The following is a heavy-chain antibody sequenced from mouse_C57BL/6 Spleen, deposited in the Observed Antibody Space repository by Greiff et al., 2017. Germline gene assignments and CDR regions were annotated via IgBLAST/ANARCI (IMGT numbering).Heavy chain of an antibody. V-gene: IGHV1-9*01. CDR2: ILPGSGST. J-gene: IGHJ1*03. Sequence: VQLQQSGAELMKPGASVKLSCKATGYTFTGYWIEWVKQRPGHGLEWIGEILPGSGSTNYNEKFKGKATFTADTSSNTAYMQLSSLTTEDSAIYYCARDGLYYYGSSPYWYFDVWGTGTTVTVSS. CDR3: ARDGLYYYGSSPYWYFDV. CDR1: GYTFTGYW. D-gene: IGHD1-1*01.